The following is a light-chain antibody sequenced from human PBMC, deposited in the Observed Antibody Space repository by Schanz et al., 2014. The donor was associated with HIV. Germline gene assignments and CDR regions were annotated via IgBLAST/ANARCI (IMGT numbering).Light chain of an antibody. CDR1: QGIRND. Sequence: IQMAQSPSSLSASVGDRVTITCRASQGIRNDLGWYQQKPGTAPTLLIYEASNLKSGVPSRFSGSGSGTTFTLTISSLQPDDFATYYCQQYNRYSATFGPGTNLELK. J-gene: IGKJ2*01. V-gene: IGKV1-17*01. CDR2: EAS. CDR3: QQYNRYSAT.